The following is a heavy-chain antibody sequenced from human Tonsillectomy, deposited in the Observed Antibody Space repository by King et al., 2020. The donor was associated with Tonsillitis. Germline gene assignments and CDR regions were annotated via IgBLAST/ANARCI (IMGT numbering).Heavy chain of an antibody. Sequence: QVQLVESGGGVVQPGGSLRLSCAASGFTFSGSGMHWVRQAPGKGLEWVAFIRNDESDKYYADSVKGRFTISRDNSQNTLFLEMNSLGTEDTGLYYCARDHCPSKCYLYWFDPRGQGTLVTVSS. CDR2: IRNDESDK. CDR3: ARDHCPSKCYLYWFDP. CDR1: GFTFSGSG. J-gene: IGHJ5*02. D-gene: IGHD2-8*01. V-gene: IGHV3-30*02.